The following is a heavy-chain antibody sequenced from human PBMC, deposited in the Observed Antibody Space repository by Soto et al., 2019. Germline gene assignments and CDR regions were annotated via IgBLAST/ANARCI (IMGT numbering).Heavy chain of an antibody. CDR2: ISAYNGNT. D-gene: IGHD2-15*01. Sequence: ASVKVSWKASGYTFTSYGISWVRQAPGQGLEWMGWISAYNGNTNYAQKLQGRVTMTTDTSTSTAYMELRSLRSDDTAVYYCAKEVQGYCSVAGSNSIHYYYLDVWDTGTTVTVSS. CDR3: AKEVQGYCSVAGSNSIHYYYLDV. CDR1: GYTFTSYG. J-gene: IGHJ6*03. V-gene: IGHV1-18*01.